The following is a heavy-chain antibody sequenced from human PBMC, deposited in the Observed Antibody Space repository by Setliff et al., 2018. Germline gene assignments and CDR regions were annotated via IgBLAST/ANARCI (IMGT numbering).Heavy chain of an antibody. J-gene: IGHJ4*02. CDR3: ARVGIKGGYYFDY. D-gene: IGHD7-27*01. CDR2: VFSGDSGT. V-gene: IGHV5-51*01. Sequence: PGESLKISCQGSGYTFTNYWIGWVRQMPGKGLEWMGIVFSGDSGTRYSPSFQGQVTISADKSISTAYLQWSSLKASDTAIYYCARVGIKGGYYFDYWGQGTLVTVSS. CDR1: GYTFTNYW.